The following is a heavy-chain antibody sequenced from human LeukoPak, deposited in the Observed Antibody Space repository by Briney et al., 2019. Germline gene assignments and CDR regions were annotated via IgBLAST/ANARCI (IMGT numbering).Heavy chain of an antibody. CDR3: AKYRDFWSGNYGCMDV. Sequence: GGSLRLSCAASGFTFSTYAMHWVRQAPGKGLEWVAVISYDGSNKYYVDSVKGRLTISRDNSKNTLYLQMSSLRAEDTAVYYCAKYRDFWSGNYGCMDVWGQGTTVTVSS. CDR2: ISYDGSNK. V-gene: IGHV3-30*18. CDR1: GFTFSTYA. D-gene: IGHD3-3*01. J-gene: IGHJ6*02.